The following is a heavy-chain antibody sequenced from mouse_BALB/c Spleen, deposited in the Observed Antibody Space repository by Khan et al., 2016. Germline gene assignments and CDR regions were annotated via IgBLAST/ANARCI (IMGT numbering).Heavy chain of an antibody. CDR2: ISYAGSK. J-gene: IGHJ3*01. CDR3: ARGYYGSSYVAWFAY. CDR1: GYSITSGYY. D-gene: IGHD1-1*01. V-gene: IGHV3-6*02. Sequence: EVQLQESGPGLVKPSQSLSLNCSVTGYSITSGYYWNWIRQFPGNKLEWMVYISYAGSKNYNPSLKNRISITRDTSKNQFFLKLHSVNTEGTATYYCARGYYGSSYVAWFAYWGQGTLVTVSA.